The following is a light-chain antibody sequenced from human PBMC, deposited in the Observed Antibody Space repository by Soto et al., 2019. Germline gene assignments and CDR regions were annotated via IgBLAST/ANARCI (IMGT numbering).Light chain of an antibody. J-gene: IGKJ2*01. CDR1: QSVSSSS. CDR2: GAS. V-gene: IGKV3-20*01. CDR3: LQFDNSPLYT. Sequence: EIVLTQSPGTLSLSPGERATLSCRASQSVSSSSLAWYQHKPGQAPRLLIYGASSRATGIPDRFSGSGSGTDFSLTISRLQPEDFAVYYCLQFDNSPLYTFGQGTQLEI.